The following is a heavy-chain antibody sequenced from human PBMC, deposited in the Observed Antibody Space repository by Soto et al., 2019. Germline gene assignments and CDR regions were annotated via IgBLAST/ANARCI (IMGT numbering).Heavy chain of an antibody. CDR1: GGSISSGGYY. D-gene: IGHD3-10*01. Sequence: SETLSLTCTVSGGSISSGGYYWSWIRQHPGKGLEWIGYIYYSGSTYYNPSLKSRVTISVDTSKNQFSLKLSSVTAADTAVYYCARVGTSQYGSGNTPPPYYFDYWGQGTLVT. CDR3: ARVGTSQYGSGNTPPPYYFDY. V-gene: IGHV4-31*03. J-gene: IGHJ4*02. CDR2: IYYSGST.